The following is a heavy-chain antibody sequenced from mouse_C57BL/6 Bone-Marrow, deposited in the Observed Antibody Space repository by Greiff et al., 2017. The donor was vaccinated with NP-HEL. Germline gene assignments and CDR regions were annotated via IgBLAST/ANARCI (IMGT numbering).Heavy chain of an antibody. CDR1: GFTFSDYG. J-gene: IGHJ4*01. V-gene: IGHV5-17*01. D-gene: IGHD1-1*01. CDR2: ISSGSSTI. CDR3: ARGYYGNYAMDY. Sequence: DVKLVESGGGLVKPGGSLKLSCAASGFTFSDYGMHWVRQAPEKGLEWVAYISSGSSTIYYADTVKGRFTISRDNAKNTLFLQMTSLRSEDTAMYYCARGYYGNYAMDYWGQGTSVTVSS.